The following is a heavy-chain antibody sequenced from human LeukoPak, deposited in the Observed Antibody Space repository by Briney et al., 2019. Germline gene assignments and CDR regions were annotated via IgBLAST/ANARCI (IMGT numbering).Heavy chain of an antibody. V-gene: IGHV3-7*01. D-gene: IGHD5-24*01. CDR3: ARDRGWQQFDY. J-gene: IGHJ4*02. CDR1: GFTFSNSW. Sequence: GGSLRLSCAASGFTFSNSWMTWVRQTPGKGLERVANIKTDGSETYYVGSVRGRFSISRDNAKNSMYLEMNSLRAEDTAVYFCARDRGWQQFDYWGQGTLVTVSA. CDR2: IKTDGSET.